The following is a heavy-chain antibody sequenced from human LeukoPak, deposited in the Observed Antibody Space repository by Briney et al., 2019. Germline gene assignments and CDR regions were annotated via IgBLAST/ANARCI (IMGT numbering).Heavy chain of an antibody. J-gene: IGHJ3*02. CDR2: IYYSGST. D-gene: IGHD2-21*01. CDR3: ARPKGPSSVVLIASDVFDI. CDR1: GGSIKSSNYY. Sequence: PSETLSLTCTVSGGSIKSSNYYWGWIRQPPGKGLEWIGSIYYSGSTYYNPSLKRRVTISVDTSKNQFSLKLSSVTASDTAVYYCARPKGPSSVVLIASDVFDIWGQGTMVTVSS. V-gene: IGHV4-39*01.